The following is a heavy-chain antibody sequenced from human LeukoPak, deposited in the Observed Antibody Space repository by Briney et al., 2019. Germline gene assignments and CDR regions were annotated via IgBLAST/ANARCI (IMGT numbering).Heavy chain of an antibody. Sequence: GSLILSCAAAGFPFSSYSRNWGRRAPGKGLGGVSYISSSSSTIYYADSVKRRFTISRDNAKNSLYLQMNSLRAEDTAVYYCARDLNFDYWGQGTLVTVSS. CDR2: ISSSSSTI. CDR3: ARDLNFDY. V-gene: IGHV3-48*01. CDR1: GFPFSSYS. J-gene: IGHJ4*02.